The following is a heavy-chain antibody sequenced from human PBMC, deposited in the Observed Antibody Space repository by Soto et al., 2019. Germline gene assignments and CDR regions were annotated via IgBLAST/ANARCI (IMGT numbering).Heavy chain of an antibody. CDR2: IIPMYETT. Sequence: QVQLVQSGAEVKRPWSSVRVSCKASGGDFNSYSLNWVRQAPGQGLEWIGEIIPMYETTEYSQRFQGTVTITADKSTSTAYMELNSLRFDDTAVYYCARSFYTGSGGPFDYWGQGTLVTVSS. D-gene: IGHD1-26*01. J-gene: IGHJ4*02. V-gene: IGHV1-69*06. CDR3: ARSFYTGSGGPFDY. CDR1: GGDFNSYS.